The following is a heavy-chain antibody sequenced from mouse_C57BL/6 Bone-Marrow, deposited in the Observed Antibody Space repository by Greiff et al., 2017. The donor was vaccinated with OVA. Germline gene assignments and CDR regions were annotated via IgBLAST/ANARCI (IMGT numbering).Heavy chain of an antibody. D-gene: IGHD1-1*01. CDR1: GFNIKNTY. CDR3: ARGDFGSSLYAMDY. V-gene: IGHV14-3*01. CDR2: IDPANDNT. Sequence: EVQLQQSVAELVRPGASVKLSCTASGFNIKNTYMHWVKQRPEQGLEWIGRIDPANDNTKYAPKFQGKATMTADTSSNTAYLQLSSLSSEDTADYCGARGDFGSSLYAMDYWGQGTTVTVSS. J-gene: IGHJ4*01.